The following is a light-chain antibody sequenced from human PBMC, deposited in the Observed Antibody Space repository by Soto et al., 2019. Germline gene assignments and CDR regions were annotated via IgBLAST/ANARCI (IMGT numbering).Light chain of an antibody. J-gene: IGLJ3*02. Sequence: QSVLTQPASVSGAPGQSITISCTGTSCNVGGYNYVSWYQQHPGKAPKLMIYDVSNRPSGVSNRVSGSKSGNTASITRPGLQDEDEGDYYCSSYTRSSTRVFGAGTQLTVL. V-gene: IGLV2-14*01. CDR1: SCNVGGYNY. CDR2: DVS. CDR3: SSYTRSSTRV.